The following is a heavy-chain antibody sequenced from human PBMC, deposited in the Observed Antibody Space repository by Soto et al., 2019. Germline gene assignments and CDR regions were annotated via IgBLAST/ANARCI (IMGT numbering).Heavy chain of an antibody. CDR3: ARIVGDSADY. Sequence: PSETLSLTCSVSGGSISGSYWSWIRQSPGKGLEWLGYVYYTGSTNYSPSLRSRVSISVDTSKNEFSLRLSSVTAADTAVYYCARIVGDSADYWGQGTLVTVSS. V-gene: IGHV4-59*01. J-gene: IGHJ4*02. CDR2: VYYTGST. D-gene: IGHD1-26*01. CDR1: GGSISGSY.